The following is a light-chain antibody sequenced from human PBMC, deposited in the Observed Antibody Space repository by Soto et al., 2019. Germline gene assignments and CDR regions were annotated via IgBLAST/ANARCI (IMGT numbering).Light chain of an antibody. J-gene: IGLJ1*01. CDR1: SNGVGGYNF. CDR3: SSYAGNNIFYV. CDR2: EVS. Sequence: QSVLAQPPSASGSPGQSVTISCAGTSNGVGGYNFVSWYQQHPGKASKLMIFEVSKRPSGVPDRFSGSKSGNTASLTVSGLQAEDEADYYCSSYAGNNIFYVFGTGTKVTVL. V-gene: IGLV2-8*01.